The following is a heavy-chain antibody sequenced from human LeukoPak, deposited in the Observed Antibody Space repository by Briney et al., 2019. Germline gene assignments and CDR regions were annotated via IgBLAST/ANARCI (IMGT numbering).Heavy chain of an antibody. V-gene: IGHV3-33*06. Sequence: GGSLRLSCAASGFTFSSYGMHWVRQAPGKGLEWVAVIWYDGSNKYYADSVKGRFTISRDNSKNTLYPQMNSLRAEDTAVYFCAKRGVVIRVILVGFHKEAYYFDSWGQGALVTVSS. J-gene: IGHJ4*02. CDR1: GFTFSSYG. CDR3: AKRGVVIRVILVGFHKEAYYFDS. CDR2: IWYDGSNK. D-gene: IGHD3-22*01.